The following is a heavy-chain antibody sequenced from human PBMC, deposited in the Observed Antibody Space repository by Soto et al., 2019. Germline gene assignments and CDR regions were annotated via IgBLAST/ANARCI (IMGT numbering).Heavy chain of an antibody. CDR1: GFTFSSYA. V-gene: IGHV3-23*01. CDR3: AKARFWSGYPTGFFWRDYYYGMDV. D-gene: IGHD3-3*01. Sequence: GGSLRLSCAASGFTFSSYAMSWVRQAPGKGLEWVSAISGSGGSTYYADSVKGRFTISRDNSKNTLYLQMNSLRAEDTAVYYCAKARFWSGYPTGFFWRDYYYGMDVWGQGTTVTVSS. CDR2: ISGSGGST. J-gene: IGHJ6*02.